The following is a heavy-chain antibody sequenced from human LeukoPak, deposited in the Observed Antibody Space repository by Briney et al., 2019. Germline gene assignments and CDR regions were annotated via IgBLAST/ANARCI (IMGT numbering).Heavy chain of an antibody. V-gene: IGHV1-24*01. CDR3: ATDPGGGYDSLPQGP. CDR2: FDPEDGET. D-gene: IGHD3-3*01. J-gene: IGHJ3*01. Sequence: VASVKVSCKVSGYTLTELSMHWVRQAPGKGLEWMGGFDPEDGETIYAQKFQGRVTMTEDTSTDTAYMELSSLRSEDTAVYYCATDPGGGYDSLPQGPWGQGTMVTVSS. CDR1: GYTLTELS.